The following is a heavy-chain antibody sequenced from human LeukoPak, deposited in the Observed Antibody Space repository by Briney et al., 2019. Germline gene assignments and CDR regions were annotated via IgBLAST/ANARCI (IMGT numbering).Heavy chain of an antibody. CDR2: INWNGGST. D-gene: IGHD6-13*01. V-gene: IGHV3-20*04. CDR3: ARVPIAAADLYMDV. Sequence: GGSLRLSCVASGFTFDDYGMSWVRQAPGKGLEWVSGINWNGGSTGYADSVKGRFTISRDNAKNSLYLQMNSLRAEDTALYYCARVPIAAADLYMDVWGKGTTVTISS. J-gene: IGHJ6*03. CDR1: GFTFDDYG.